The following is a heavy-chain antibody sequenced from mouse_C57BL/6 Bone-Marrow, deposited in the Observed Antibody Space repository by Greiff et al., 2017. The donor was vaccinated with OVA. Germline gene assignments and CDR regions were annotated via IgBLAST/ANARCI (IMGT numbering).Heavy chain of an antibody. CDR1: GYTFTDYY. CDR2: LFPLSGST. Sequence: QVQLQQSGPELVKPGASVKISCKASGYTFTDYYINWVKQRPLHLRERIAWLFPLSGSTYYNEKFKGKATLTVDKSSSTAYMLRSSLTSEDSAVYFCARYYGSSLNRAMDYWGQGTSVTVSS. D-gene: IGHD1-1*01. V-gene: IGHV1-75*01. J-gene: IGHJ4*01. CDR3: ARYYGSSLNRAMDY.